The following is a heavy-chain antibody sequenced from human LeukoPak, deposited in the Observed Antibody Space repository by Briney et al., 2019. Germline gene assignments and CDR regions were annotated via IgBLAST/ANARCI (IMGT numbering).Heavy chain of an antibody. CDR2: ITHSGST. V-gene: IGHV4-34*01. CDR3: ARGGNGYYYGSGSLPHDY. J-gene: IGHJ4*02. Sequence: SEPLSLTCAVYGGSFSGYYWSWIRQPPGKGREWIGEITHSGSTNYPPSLKSRVTISVDTSKNQFSLKLSSVTAADTAVYYCARGGNGYYYGSGSLPHDYWGQGTLVTVSS. CDR1: GGSFSGYY. D-gene: IGHD3-10*01.